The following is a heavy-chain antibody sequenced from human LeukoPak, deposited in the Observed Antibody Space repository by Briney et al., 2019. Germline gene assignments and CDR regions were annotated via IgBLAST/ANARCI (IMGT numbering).Heavy chain of an antibody. CDR1: GYTFTGYY. J-gene: IGHJ4*02. CDR2: INPNSGGT. D-gene: IGHD6-13*01. CDR3: ARIAAAGSDY. Sequence: ASVKVSCKASGYTFTGYYMHWVRQAPGQGLEWMGWINPNSGGTNYAQKFQGRVTMTTDTSTSTAYMELRSLRSDDTAVYYCARIAAAGSDYWGQGTLVTVSS. V-gene: IGHV1-2*02.